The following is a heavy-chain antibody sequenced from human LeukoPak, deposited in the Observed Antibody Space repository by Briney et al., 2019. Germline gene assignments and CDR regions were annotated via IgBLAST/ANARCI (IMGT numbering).Heavy chain of an antibody. J-gene: IGHJ4*02. D-gene: IGHD3-10*01. CDR1: GGSFSGYY. CDR2: INHSGST. Sequence: SETLSLTCAVYGGSFSGYYWSWIRQPPGKGLEWIGEINHSGSTNYNPSLKSRVTISVDTSKNQFSLKLSSVTAADTAVYYCARGGIADYYGSGSPFDYWGQGTLVTVSP. V-gene: IGHV4-34*01. CDR3: ARGGIADYYGSGSPFDY.